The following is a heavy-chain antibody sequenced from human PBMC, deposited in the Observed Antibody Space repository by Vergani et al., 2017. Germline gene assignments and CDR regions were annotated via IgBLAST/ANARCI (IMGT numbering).Heavy chain of an antibody. CDR3: ARHRYYYDSSGYWGNYYGRDV. CDR2: IYPGDSAT. CDR1: GYSFTSYW. Sequence: EVQLVQSGAEVKKPGESLKISCKGSGYSFTSYWIGWVRQMPGKGLEWMGIIYPGDSATRYSPSFQGQVTISADKSISTAYLQWSSLKASDTAMYYCARHRYYYDSSGYWGNYYGRDVWGQGTTVTVSS. J-gene: IGHJ6*02. D-gene: IGHD3-22*01. V-gene: IGHV5-51*01.